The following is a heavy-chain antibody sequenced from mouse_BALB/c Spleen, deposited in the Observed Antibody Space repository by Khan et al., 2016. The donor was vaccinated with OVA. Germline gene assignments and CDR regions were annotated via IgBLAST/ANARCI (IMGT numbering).Heavy chain of an antibody. D-gene: IGHD3-1*01. Sequence: VQLKQPGAELVRPGALVKLSCKASGFNIKDYYIHWVKQRPEQGLEWIGWIDPENGNDIYDPKFQGKASITADTSSNTAYLQLNSLASEDTAVYYCARSGYEAWFAYWGQGTLVSVSA. J-gene: IGHJ3*01. V-gene: IGHV14-1*02. CDR2: IDPENGND. CDR1: GFNIKDYY. CDR3: ARSGYEAWFAY.